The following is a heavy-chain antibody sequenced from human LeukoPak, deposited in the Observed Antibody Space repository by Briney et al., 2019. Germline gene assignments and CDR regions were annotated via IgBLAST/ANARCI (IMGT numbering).Heavy chain of an antibody. J-gene: IGHJ4*02. D-gene: IGHD7-27*01. CDR3: ASLGTGDPPGDF. V-gene: IGHV4-59*08. Sequence: SETLSPTCTVSGGSISSYYWSWIRQPPGEGLEWIAYIYYTGSTNYNPSLKSRVTISADTSKNQFSLKLSSVSAADTAVYYCASLGTGDPPGDFWGQGTLVTVSS. CDR2: IYYTGST. CDR1: GGSISSYY.